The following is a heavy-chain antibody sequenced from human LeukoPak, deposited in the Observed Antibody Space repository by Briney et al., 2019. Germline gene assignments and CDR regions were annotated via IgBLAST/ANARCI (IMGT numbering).Heavy chain of an antibody. V-gene: IGHV4-34*01. CDR3: ARGLLGYCSGGSCYSDWFDP. J-gene: IGHJ5*02. CDR2: INHSEKT. CDR1: GRSFSGYY. Sequence: SEPLSLTCAVYGRSFSGYYWSWLRQPPGKGLEWIGEINHSEKTNYNPSLKSRVTISVDTSKNQFSLKLSSVIAADTAVYDCARGLLGYCSGGSCYSDWFDPWGQGTLVTVSS. D-gene: IGHD2-15*01.